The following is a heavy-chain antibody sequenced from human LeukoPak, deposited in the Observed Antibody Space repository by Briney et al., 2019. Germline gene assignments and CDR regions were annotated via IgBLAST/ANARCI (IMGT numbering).Heavy chain of an antibody. D-gene: IGHD3-10*01. CDR2: ISAYNGNT. CDR1: GYTFTSYG. V-gene: IGHV1-18*01. CDR3: ARAVWFGELATGTQPKQYNWFDP. Sequence: ASVTVSCKASGYTFTSYGISWVRQAPGQGLEWMGWISAYNGNTNYAQKLQGRVTMTTDTSTSTAYMELRSLRSDDTAVYYCARAVWFGELATGTQPKQYNWFDPWGQGTLVTVSS. J-gene: IGHJ5*02.